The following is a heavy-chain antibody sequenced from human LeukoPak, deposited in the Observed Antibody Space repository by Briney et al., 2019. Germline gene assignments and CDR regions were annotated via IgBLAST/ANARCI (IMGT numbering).Heavy chain of an antibody. D-gene: IGHD2-21*01. CDR2: INPNNGDT. J-gene: IGHJ4*02. CDR3: ASYPRSIPTPPFDY. CDR1: GYTFTTQY. V-gene: IGHV1-2*02. Sequence: ASVKVSCKASGYTFTTQYMHWVRQAPGQGLECMGWINPNNGDTKYRQSFLGRVTMTRDTSTTTAYMELGSLRSDDRAVYFCASYPRSIPTPPFDYWGQGTLVTVSS.